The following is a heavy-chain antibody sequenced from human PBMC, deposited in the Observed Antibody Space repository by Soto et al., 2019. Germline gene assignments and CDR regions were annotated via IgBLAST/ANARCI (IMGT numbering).Heavy chain of an antibody. CDR2: INPSGGST. J-gene: IGHJ6*02. Sequence: GASVKVSCKASGYTFTSYYMHWVRQAPGQGLEWMGIINPSGGSTSYAQKFQGRVTMTRDTSTSTVYMELSSLRSEDTAVYYCAREHSSGWYGYYYYGMDVWGQGPRSPSP. D-gene: IGHD6-19*01. CDR1: GYTFTSYY. V-gene: IGHV1-46*01. CDR3: AREHSSGWYGYYYYGMDV.